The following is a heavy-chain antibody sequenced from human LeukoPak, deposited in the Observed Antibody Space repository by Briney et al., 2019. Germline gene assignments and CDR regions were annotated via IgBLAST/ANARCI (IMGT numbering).Heavy chain of an antibody. V-gene: IGHV3-30*02. CDR1: GFTFSSYG. Sequence: GGSLRLSCASSGFTFSSYGMHWVRQAPGKGLEWVAFIRYDGSGKYYGDSVKGRFTISRDISKNTLHLQMNSLRAEDTAVYYCAKVASIAAAGEFGSWGQGTLVTVSS. J-gene: IGHJ4*02. CDR2: IRYDGSGK. CDR3: AKVASIAAAGEFGS. D-gene: IGHD6-13*01.